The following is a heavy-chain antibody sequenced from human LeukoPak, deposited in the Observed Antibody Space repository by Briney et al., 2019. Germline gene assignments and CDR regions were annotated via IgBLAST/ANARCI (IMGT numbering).Heavy chain of an antibody. D-gene: IGHD1-1*01. J-gene: IGHJ4*02. V-gene: IGHV4-39*01. CDR3: ARSRQRDPYVFDS. Sequence: SETLSLTCTVSGGSVDTISYYWGWIRQSPGKGLEWIGSIYYSGSTYYKSSLKSRVTISVDTSKNHFSLSLSSVTAADTAVYFCARSRQRDPYVFDSWGQGTLVTVSS. CDR1: GGSVDTISYY. CDR2: IYYSGST.